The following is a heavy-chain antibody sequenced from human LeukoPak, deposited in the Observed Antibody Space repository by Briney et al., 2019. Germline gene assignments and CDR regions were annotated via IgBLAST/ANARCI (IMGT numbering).Heavy chain of an antibody. CDR1: GFTFDDYA. V-gene: IGHV3-9*01. CDR2: ISWNSGSI. D-gene: IGHD5-12*01. J-gene: IGHJ4*02. Sequence: PGGSLRLSCAASGFTFDDYAMHWVRQAPGKGLEWVSGISWNSGSIGYADSVKGRFTISRDNAKNSLYLQMNSLRAEDTALYYCAKGSSGGYSGYEGTGYWGQGILVTVSS. CDR3: AKGSSGGYSGYEGTGY.